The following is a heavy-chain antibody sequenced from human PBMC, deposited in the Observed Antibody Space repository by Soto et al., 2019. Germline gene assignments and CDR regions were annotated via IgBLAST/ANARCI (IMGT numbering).Heavy chain of an antibody. Sequence: PGESLKISCKGSGYSFTSYWISWVRQMPGKGLEWMGRIDPSDSYTNYSPSFQGHVTISADKSISTAYLQWSSLKASDTAMYYCARHGGDNWNLPSYAMDVWGQGTTVTVYS. CDR3: ARHGGDNWNLPSYAMDV. CDR1: GYSFTSYW. CDR2: IDPSDSYT. V-gene: IGHV5-10-1*01. D-gene: IGHD1-20*01. J-gene: IGHJ6*02.